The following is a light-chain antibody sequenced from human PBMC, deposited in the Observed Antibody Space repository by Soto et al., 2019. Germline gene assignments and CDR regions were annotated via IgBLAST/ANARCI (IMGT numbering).Light chain of an antibody. CDR3: QQYNSYSWT. V-gene: IGKV1-5*03. Sequence: DIQMTQSPSTLSASVGDRVTITCRASQSISSWLAWYQQKPGTAPKLLIYKASSLESGVPSRFSGSGSGTEFTLTTSSLQPDDFATYYCQQYNSYSWTFGQGTKVEIK. J-gene: IGKJ1*01. CDR1: QSISSW. CDR2: KAS.